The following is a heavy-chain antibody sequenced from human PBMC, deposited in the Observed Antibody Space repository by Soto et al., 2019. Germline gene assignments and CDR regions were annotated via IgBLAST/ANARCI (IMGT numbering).Heavy chain of an antibody. CDR1: RRTFSNYA. D-gene: IGHD2-15*01. Sequence: PGGSLRLSCTASRRTFSNYAMSWVRHAPDKGLEWVSAISGRGGSTYYADSVKGRFTISRDNSKNMLFLQMNSLRAEDTALYYCEKGSRVAASLYSCYYGLVVGGQGATVAVSS. CDR2: ISGRGGST. CDR3: EKGSRVAASLYSCYYGLVV. J-gene: IGHJ6*02. V-gene: IGHV3-23*01.